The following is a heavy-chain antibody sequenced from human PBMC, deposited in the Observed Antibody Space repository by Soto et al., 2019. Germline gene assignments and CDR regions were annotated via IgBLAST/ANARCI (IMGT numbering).Heavy chain of an antibody. Sequence: PSQTLSRTCAISGDSVSSNIAAWNWIRQSPSRGLEWLGRTYYRSRWYNDYAVPVRSRITVNADTSKNQFSLQLTSVTPEDTAVYYCAGTTSYQWYYMDVWGKGTTVTVSS. CDR1: GDSVSSNIAA. J-gene: IGHJ6*03. CDR2: TYYRSRWYN. D-gene: IGHD1-7*01. CDR3: AGTTSYQWYYMDV. V-gene: IGHV6-1*01.